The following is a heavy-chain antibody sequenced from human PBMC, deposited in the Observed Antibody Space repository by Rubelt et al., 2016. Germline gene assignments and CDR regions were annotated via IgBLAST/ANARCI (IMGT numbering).Heavy chain of an antibody. J-gene: IGHJ3*01. CDR2: ISSSGSTI. V-gene: IGHV3-48*04. Sequence: VQLVESGGGVVQPGRSLRLSCAASGFTFSSYGMHWVRQAPGRGLEWVSYISSSGSTIYYADSVKGRFTISRDNAKNSLYLQMNSLRAEDTAGYYCARGSHMIVNWGQGTMVTVSS. CDR1: GFTFSSYG. D-gene: IGHD3-22*01. CDR3: ARGSHMIVN.